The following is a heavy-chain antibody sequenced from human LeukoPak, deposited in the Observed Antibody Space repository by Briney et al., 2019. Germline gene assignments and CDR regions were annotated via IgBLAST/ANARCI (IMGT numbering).Heavy chain of an antibody. V-gene: IGHV4-30-2*01. CDR3: ARGGPGFDY. CDR2: IYDSGST. CDR1: VHSMSSVGYS. Sequence: SETVSLICAVSVHSMSSVGYSWRWIRQPRGKGLQWFEYIYDSGSTYYNPSLRSRVTTSVDRSKKQFSLKLSSLTAADTAVYYCARGGPGFDYWGQGNLVTVSS. J-gene: IGHJ4*02. D-gene: IGHD2-8*02.